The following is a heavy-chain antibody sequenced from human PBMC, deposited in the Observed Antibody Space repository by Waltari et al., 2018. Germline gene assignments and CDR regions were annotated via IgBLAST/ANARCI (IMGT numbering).Heavy chain of an antibody. CDR2: IYTSGST. D-gene: IGHD2-2*01. Sequence: QVQLQESGPGLVKPSETLSLTCTVSGGSISSYYWSWIRQPAGKGLEWIGRIYTSGSTNYNPSLKSRVTMSVDTSKNQFSLKLSSVTAVDTAVYYCARARYCSSTSCYRFDPWGQGTLVTVSS. J-gene: IGHJ5*02. CDR1: GGSISSYY. V-gene: IGHV4-4*07. CDR3: ARARYCSSTSCYRFDP.